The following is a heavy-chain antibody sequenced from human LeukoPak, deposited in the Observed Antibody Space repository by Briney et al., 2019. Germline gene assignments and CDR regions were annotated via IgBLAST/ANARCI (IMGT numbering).Heavy chain of an antibody. J-gene: IGHJ5*02. D-gene: IGHD3-22*01. CDR1: GFTFSSYA. CDR2: ISGSGGST. Sequence: GGSLRLSCAAYGFTFSSYAMSWVRQAPGKGLEWVSAISGSGGSTYYADSVKGRFTISRDNPKTTLYLQMNSLRAEDTAVYYCAKDPYYDSSGYYLNWFDPWGQGTLVTVSS. CDR3: AKDPYYDSSGYYLNWFDP. V-gene: IGHV3-23*01.